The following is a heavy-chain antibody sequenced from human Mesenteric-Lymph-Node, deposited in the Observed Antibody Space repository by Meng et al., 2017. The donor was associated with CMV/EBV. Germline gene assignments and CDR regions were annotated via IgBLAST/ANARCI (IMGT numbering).Heavy chain of an antibody. CDR2: ISYDGSNK. V-gene: IGHV3-30-3*02. CDR1: GFIFRSYA. CDR3: AKQDYGMDV. J-gene: IGHJ6*02. Sequence: GGSLRLSCAASGFIFRSYAMHWVRQAPGKGLEWVAVISYDGSNKYYADSVKGRFTISRDNSKNTLYLQMNSLRAEDTALYYCAKQDYGMDVWGQGTTVTVSS.